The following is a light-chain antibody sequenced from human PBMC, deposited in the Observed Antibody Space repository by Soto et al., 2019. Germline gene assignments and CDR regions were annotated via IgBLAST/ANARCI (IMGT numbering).Light chain of an antibody. Sequence: QSVLTQPPSPSGTPGQRVTISCSGSSSNIERNYVYWYQQLPGTAPKLLIFRDNQRPSGVPDRFSGSKSGTSASLAISGLRSEDEADYYCAAWDDSLSGLNWVFGGGTKLTVL. CDR3: AAWDDSLSGLNWV. V-gene: IGLV1-47*01. CDR1: SSNIERNY. CDR2: RDN. J-gene: IGLJ3*02.